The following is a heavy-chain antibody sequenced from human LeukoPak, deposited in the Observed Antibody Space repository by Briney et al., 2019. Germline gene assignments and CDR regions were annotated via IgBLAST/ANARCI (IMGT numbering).Heavy chain of an antibody. D-gene: IGHD6-13*01. CDR1: GFTFINAW. CDR3: TLLSSSWYDYCY. J-gene: IGHJ4*02. V-gene: IGHV3-15*01. CDR2: IKSKTDGGTT. Sequence: GGSLRLSCAASGFTFINAWMSWVRQAPGKGLEWVGRIKSKTDGGTTDYAAPVKGRFTISRGDSKNTLYLQMNSLKIEDTAVYYCTLLSSSWYDYCYWGQGTLVTVSS.